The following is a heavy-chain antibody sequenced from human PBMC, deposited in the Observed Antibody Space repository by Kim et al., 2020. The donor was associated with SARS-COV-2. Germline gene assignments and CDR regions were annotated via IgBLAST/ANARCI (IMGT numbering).Heavy chain of an antibody. V-gene: IGHV3-33*01. CDR3: ARESYDYVWGSYRYYYFDY. CDR1: GFTFSSYG. CDR2: IWYDGSNK. D-gene: IGHD3-16*02. Sequence: GGSLRLSCAASGFTFSSYGMHRVRQAPGKGLEWVAVIWYDGSNKYYADSVKGRFTISRDNSKNTLYLQMNSLRAEDTAVYYCARESYDYVWGSYRYYYFDYWGQGTLVTVSS. J-gene: IGHJ4*02.